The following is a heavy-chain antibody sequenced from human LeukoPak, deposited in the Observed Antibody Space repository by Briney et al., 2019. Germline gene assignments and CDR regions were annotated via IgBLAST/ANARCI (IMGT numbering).Heavy chain of an antibody. CDR2: IIPILGIA. CDR3: AREVFRIAVAGANWFDR. J-gene: IGHJ5*02. Sequence: ASVKVSCKASGGTFSSYTISWVRQAPGQGLEWMGRIIPILGIADYAQKFQGRVTITADKSTSTAYMELSSLRSEDTAVYYCAREVFRIAVAGANWFDRWGQGTLVTVSS. CDR1: GGTFSSYT. V-gene: IGHV1-69*04. D-gene: IGHD6-19*01.